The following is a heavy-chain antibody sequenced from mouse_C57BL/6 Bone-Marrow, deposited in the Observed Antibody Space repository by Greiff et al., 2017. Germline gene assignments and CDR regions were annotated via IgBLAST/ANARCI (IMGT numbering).Heavy chain of an antibody. CDR2: IRNKANGYTT. CDR3: ARYPPRGCGYDWYFDV. Sequence: EVKVVESGGGLVQPGGSLSLSCAASGFTFTDYYMSWVRQPPGKALEWLGFIRNKANGYTTEYSASVKGRFTISRDNSQSILYLQMNALRAEDSATYYCARYPPRGCGYDWYFDVWGTGTTVTVSS. D-gene: IGHD1-1*01. J-gene: IGHJ1*03. CDR1: GFTFTDYY. V-gene: IGHV7-3*01.